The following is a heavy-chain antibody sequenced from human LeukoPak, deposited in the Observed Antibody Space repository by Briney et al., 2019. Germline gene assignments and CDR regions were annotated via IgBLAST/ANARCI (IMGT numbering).Heavy chain of an antibody. V-gene: IGHV4-34*01. D-gene: IGHD3-10*01. J-gene: IGHJ5*02. CDR1: GGSFSGYY. Sequence: SETLSLTCAVYGGSFSGYYWSWIRQPPGKGLEWIGEINHSGSTNYNPSLKSRVTISIDTSKNQFSLKLSSVTAADTAVYYCARHHGSGSYGNWFDPWGQGTLVTVSS. CDR2: INHSGST. CDR3: ARHHGSGSYGNWFDP.